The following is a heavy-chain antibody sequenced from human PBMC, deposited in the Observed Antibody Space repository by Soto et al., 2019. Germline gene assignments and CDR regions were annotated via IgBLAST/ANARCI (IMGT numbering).Heavy chain of an antibody. D-gene: IGHD3-22*01. V-gene: IGHV1-69*13. J-gene: IGHJ5*02. CDR3: ARGRFGWDYYDSSGYYYDWFDP. CDR1: GGTFSKYA. CDR2: IIPLFGTA. Sequence: ASVKVSCKASGGTFSKYAFSWVRQAPGQGLEWMGGIIPLFGTADYAQRFQGRVTITADESTSTAYMELSSLRSEDTAVYYCARGRFGWDYYDSSGYYYDWFDPWGQGTLVTVSS.